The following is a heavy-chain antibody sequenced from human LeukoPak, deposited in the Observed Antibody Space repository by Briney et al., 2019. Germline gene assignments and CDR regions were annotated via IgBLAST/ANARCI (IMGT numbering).Heavy chain of an antibody. D-gene: IGHD5-12*01. CDR1: GFTFSDYW. Sequence: PGGSLRLSCIASGFTFSDYWMSWVRQAPGRGLEWVANIETDGDQKKYVDSVNGRLTISRDNARNSLYLQMSSLRVDDTAVYFCARDIPSGFYTPDYWGRGTLVTVSS. J-gene: IGHJ4*02. V-gene: IGHV3-7*01. CDR2: IETDGDQK. CDR3: ARDIPSGFYTPDY.